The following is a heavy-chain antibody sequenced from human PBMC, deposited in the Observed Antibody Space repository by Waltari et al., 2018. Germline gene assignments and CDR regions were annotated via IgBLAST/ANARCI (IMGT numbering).Heavy chain of an antibody. CDR2: IHHRGST. J-gene: IGHJ2*01. V-gene: IGHV4-34*01. D-gene: IGHD3-22*01. CDR3: AGGRSSGYYSWAVNYWYFDL. CDR1: GWSFGGYY. Sequence: QVQLQQWGAGLLKPSETLSTTCAVYGWSFGGYYWSWIRQPPGRGVGWIGEIHHRGSTNYKPALKSRGTISVDTSKNQFSLKLSSVAATDTAVYYCAGGRSSGYYSWAVNYWYFDLWGRGTLVTVSS.